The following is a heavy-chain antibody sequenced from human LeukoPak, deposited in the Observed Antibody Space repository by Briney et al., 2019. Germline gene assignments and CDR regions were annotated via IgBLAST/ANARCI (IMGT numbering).Heavy chain of an antibody. V-gene: IGHV4-39*01. CDR2: IYYSGST. Sequence: SETLSLTCTVSGGSISSSSYYWVWIRQPPGKGLEWIGSIYYSGSTYYNPSLKSRVTISVDTSKNQFSLKLSSVTAADTTVYYCARRSYDFWSGYPYNWFDPWGQGTLVTVSS. J-gene: IGHJ5*02. CDR1: GGSISSSSYY. D-gene: IGHD3-3*01. CDR3: ARRSYDFWSGYPYNWFDP.